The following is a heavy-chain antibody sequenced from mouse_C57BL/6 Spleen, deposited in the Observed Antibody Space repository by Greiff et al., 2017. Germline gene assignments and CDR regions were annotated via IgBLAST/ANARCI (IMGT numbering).Heavy chain of an antibody. CDR2: IDPEDGDT. J-gene: IGHJ4*01. V-gene: IGHV14-1*01. D-gene: IGHD1-1*01. CDR3: TTRDYGSSHYYAMDY. Sequence: EVNVVESGAELVRPGASVKLSCTASGFNIKDYYMHWVKQRPEQGLEWIGRIDPEDGDTEYAPKFQGKATMTADTSSNTAYLQLSSLTSEDTAVYYCTTRDYGSSHYYAMDYWGQGTSVTVSS. CDR1: GFNIKDYY.